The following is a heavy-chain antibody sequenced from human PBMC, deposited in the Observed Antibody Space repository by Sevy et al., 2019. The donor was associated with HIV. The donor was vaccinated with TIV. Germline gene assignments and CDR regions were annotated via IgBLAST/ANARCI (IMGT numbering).Heavy chain of an antibody. V-gene: IGHV1-8*02. CDR1: GYTFTSYD. CDR3: TRVMALNYYDTSVSMEYNWFDP. D-gene: IGHD3-22*01. J-gene: IGHJ5*02. Sequence: ASVKVSCKASGYTFTSYDINWVRQATGQGLEWMGWMNPNTGNTGYAQKFQGRVTMTRDTSTSTAYMELRSLRSDDTAIYYCTRVMALNYYDTSVSMEYNWFDPWGQGTLVTVSS. CDR2: MNPNTGNT.